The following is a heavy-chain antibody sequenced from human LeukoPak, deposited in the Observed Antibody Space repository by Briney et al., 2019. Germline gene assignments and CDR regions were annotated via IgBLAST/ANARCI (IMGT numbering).Heavy chain of an antibody. D-gene: IGHD3-22*01. CDR2: ISNSAGST. J-gene: IGHJ4*02. Sequence: GGSLRLSCAASGFTFSSYAMSWVRQAPGKGLEWVSVISNSAGSTVYADSVKGGFTISRYNAKNSLYLQMNSLRVGDTAVYYCARDYYDSSGYYVRDYWGQGTLVTVSS. V-gene: IGHV3-23*01. CDR3: ARDYYDSSGYYVRDY. CDR1: GFTFSSYA.